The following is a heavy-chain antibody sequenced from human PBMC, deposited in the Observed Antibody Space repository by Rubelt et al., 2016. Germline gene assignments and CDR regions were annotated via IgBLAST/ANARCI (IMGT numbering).Heavy chain of an antibody. V-gene: IGHV3-72*01. D-gene: IGHD1-14*01. CDR3: AKLTSGIRGGMDV. CDR1: DHY. CDR2: IRDKTKSYST. Sequence: DHYIEWVRQAPGKGLEWVGRIRDKTKSYSTEFAASVKGRFTISRDDSKNSVSVQMNSLKTEDTAIYYCAKLTSGIRGGMDVWGQGTTVTVS. J-gene: IGHJ6*02.